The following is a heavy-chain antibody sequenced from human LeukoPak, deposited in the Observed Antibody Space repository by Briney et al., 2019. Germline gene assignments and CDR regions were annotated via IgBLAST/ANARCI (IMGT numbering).Heavy chain of an antibody. CDR2: MNPNSGNT. Sequence: GASVNVSCKASGYTFTSYEINWVRQATGQGLEWMGWMNPNSGNTGYAQKFQGRVTMTRNTSISTAYMELSSLRSEETAVYYCARVGRVAQKGEYFQHWGQGTLVTVSS. CDR1: GYTFTSYE. CDR3: ARVGRVAQKGEYFQH. V-gene: IGHV1-8*01. D-gene: IGHD2-15*01. J-gene: IGHJ1*01.